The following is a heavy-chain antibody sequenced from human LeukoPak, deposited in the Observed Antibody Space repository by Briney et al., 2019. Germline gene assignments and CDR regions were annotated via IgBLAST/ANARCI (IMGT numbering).Heavy chain of an antibody. CDR3: ARGSRFDY. Sequence: AGRSLRLSCAASGLTFSSYGMHWVRQAPGKGLEWVAVISYDGSNKYYADSVKGRFTISRDNSKNTLYLQMNSLRAEDTAVYYCARGSRFDYWGQGTLVTVSS. D-gene: IGHD3-10*01. CDR1: GLTFSSYG. CDR2: ISYDGSNK. J-gene: IGHJ4*02. V-gene: IGHV3-30*03.